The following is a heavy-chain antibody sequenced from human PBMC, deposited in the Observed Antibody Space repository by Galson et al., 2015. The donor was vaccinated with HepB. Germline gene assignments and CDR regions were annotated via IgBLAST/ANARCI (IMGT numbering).Heavy chain of an antibody. CDR2: IDWDDDK. J-gene: IGHJ4*02. CDR1: GFSLSTSGMC. D-gene: IGHD2-8*01. V-gene: IGHV2-70*11. CDR3: ARSPRALYGRHKYYFDY. Sequence: PALVKPTQTLTLTCTFSGFSLSTSGMCVSWIRQPPGKALERLARIDWDDDKYYSTSLKTRLTISKDTSKNQVVLTMTNMDPVDTATYYCARSPRALYGRHKYYFDYWGQGTLVTVSS.